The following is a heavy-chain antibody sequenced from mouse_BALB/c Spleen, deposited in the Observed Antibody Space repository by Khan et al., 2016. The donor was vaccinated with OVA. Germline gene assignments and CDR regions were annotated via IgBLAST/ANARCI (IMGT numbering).Heavy chain of an antibody. V-gene: IGHV9-3-1*01. CDR3: ARRSYSDDRDFDV. J-gene: IGHJ1*01. CDR2: INTYTGEP. CDR1: GSTFTNYG. Sequence: QIQLVQSGPELKKPGETVKISCKASGSTFTNYGMNWVKQAPGKDLKWMGWINTYTGEPTHADDFKGRFAFSLETSASTAYLQLNNLKTEDTATYCCARRSYSDDRDFDVWGAGTTVTVSS. D-gene: IGHD2-12*01.